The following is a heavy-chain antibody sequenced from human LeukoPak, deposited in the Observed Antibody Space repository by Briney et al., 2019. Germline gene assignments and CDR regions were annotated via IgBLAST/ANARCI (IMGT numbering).Heavy chain of an antibody. Sequence: SETLSLTCTVSGGSISSYYWSWIRQPPGKGLEWIGYIYYSGSTYYNPSLKSRVTISVHTSKNQFSLKLSSVTAADTAVYYCARLRGYDWESFYDYWGQGTLVTVSS. V-gene: IGHV4-59*01. CDR3: ARLRGYDWESFYDY. CDR1: GGSISSYY. J-gene: IGHJ4*02. D-gene: IGHD5-12*01. CDR2: IYYSGST.